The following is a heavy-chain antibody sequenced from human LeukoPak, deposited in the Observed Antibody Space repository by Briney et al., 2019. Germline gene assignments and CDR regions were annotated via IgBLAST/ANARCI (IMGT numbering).Heavy chain of an antibody. Sequence: AGGSLRLSCAASGFTFSSYAMSWVRQAPGKGLEWVSAISGSGGSTYYADSVKGRFTISRDNSKNTLYLQMNSLRAEDTAVYYCAKDPLGYNPPYYFDYWGQGTLVTVSS. J-gene: IGHJ4*02. CDR2: ISGSGGST. CDR1: GFTFSSYA. V-gene: IGHV3-23*01. CDR3: AKDPLGYNPPYYFDY. D-gene: IGHD5-24*01.